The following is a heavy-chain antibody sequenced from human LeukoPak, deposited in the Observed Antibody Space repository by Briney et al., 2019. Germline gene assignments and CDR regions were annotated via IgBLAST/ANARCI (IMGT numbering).Heavy chain of an antibody. D-gene: IGHD6-19*01. CDR1: GGSISSNNYY. CDR3: ARYTSGWTSDDY. J-gene: IGHJ4*02. Sequence: PSETLSLTCTVSGGSISSNNYYWGWFRQPPGKGLEWIGSIYYSGSTYCNPSLKSRVTISVDTSKNQFSLKLRSVTAADTAVYYCARYTSGWTSDDYWGQGTLVTVSS. CDR2: IYYSGST. V-gene: IGHV4-39*01.